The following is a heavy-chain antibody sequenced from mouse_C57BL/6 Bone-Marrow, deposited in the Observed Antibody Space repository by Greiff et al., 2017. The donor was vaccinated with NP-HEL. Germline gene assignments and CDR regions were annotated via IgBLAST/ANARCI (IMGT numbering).Heavy chain of an antibody. V-gene: IGHV1-55*01. CDR1: GYTFTSYW. CDR3: ASYYYGSSYRYFDV. Sequence: VQLQQPGAELVKPGASVKMSCKASGYTFTSYWITWVKQRPGQGLEWIGDIYPGSGSTNYNEKFKSKATLTVDTSSSTAYMQLSSLTSEDSAVYYCASYYYGSSYRYFDVWGTGTTVTVSS. D-gene: IGHD1-1*01. J-gene: IGHJ1*03. CDR2: IYPGSGST.